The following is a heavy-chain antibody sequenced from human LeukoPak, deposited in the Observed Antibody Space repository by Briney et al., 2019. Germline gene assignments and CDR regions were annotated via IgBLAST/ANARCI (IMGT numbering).Heavy chain of an antibody. D-gene: IGHD5-24*01. CDR2: ISYDGSNK. Sequence: PGGSLRLSCAASGFTFSSYGMHRVRQAPGKGLERVAVISYDGSNKYYADSVKGRFTISRDNSKNTLYLQMNSLRAEDTAVYYCAKDDGRWLQIDYWGQGTLVTVSS. CDR1: GFTFSSYG. J-gene: IGHJ4*02. CDR3: AKDDGRWLQIDY. V-gene: IGHV3-30*18.